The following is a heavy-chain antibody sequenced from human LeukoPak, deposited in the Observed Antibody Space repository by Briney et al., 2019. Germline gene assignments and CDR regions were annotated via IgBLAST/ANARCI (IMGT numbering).Heavy chain of an antibody. CDR2: ISYDGSNK. V-gene: IGHV3-30-3*01. CDR3: ARAAFGGAPYDYGMDV. CDR1: GFTFSSYA. J-gene: IGHJ6*02. D-gene: IGHD2-21*01. Sequence: GGSLRLSCAASGFTFSSYAMHWVRQAPGKGLEWVAVISYDGSNKYYADSVKGRFTISRDNSKNTLYLQMNSLRAEDTSVYYCARAAFGGAPYDYGMDVWGQGTTVTVSS.